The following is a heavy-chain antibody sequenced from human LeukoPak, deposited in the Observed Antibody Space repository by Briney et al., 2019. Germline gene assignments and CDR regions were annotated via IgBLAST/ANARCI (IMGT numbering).Heavy chain of an antibody. D-gene: IGHD2-2*01. CDR3: ARGMGTEYCSSTSCYWLAFDI. CDR2: IIPSFGTA. V-gene: IGHV1-69*06. CDR1: GDTFSCYA. J-gene: IGHJ3*02. Sequence: ASVKVSCKASGDTFSCYAISWVRQAPGQGLEWMGGIIPSFGTANYAQKFQGRVTITADKSTSTAYMELSSLRSEDTAVYYCARGMGTEYCSSTSCYWLAFDIWGQGTMVTVSS.